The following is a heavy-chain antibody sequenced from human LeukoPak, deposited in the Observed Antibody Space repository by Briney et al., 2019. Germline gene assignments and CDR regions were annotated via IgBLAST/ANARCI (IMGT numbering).Heavy chain of an antibody. V-gene: IGHV4-31*03. CDR2: IYYSGST. CDR3: ARSFKGGWGLIVVVPIPGNGMDV. Sequence: PSETLSLTCTVSGGSISSGGYYWSWIRQHPGKGLEWIGYIYYSGSTYYNPSLKSRVTISVDASKNQFSLKLSSVTAADTAVYYCARSFKGGWGLIVVVPIPGNGMDVWGQGTTVTVSS. D-gene: IGHD3-22*01. CDR1: GGSISSGGYY. J-gene: IGHJ6*02.